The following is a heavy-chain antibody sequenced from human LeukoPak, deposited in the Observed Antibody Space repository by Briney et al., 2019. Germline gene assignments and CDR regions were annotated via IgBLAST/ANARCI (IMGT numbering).Heavy chain of an antibody. Sequence: GGSLRLSCAASGFIFSNYWMGLVRQAPGKGLESLANIKTDGSEKYYVDSVKGRFSISRDNAKNSLYLQMNSLRAEDTAVYYCVSAVRGSSFAICGQGTKVTVSS. CDR2: IKTDGSEK. CDR3: VSAVRGSSFAI. J-gene: IGHJ3*02. V-gene: IGHV3-7*03. D-gene: IGHD3-10*02. CDR1: GFIFSNYW.